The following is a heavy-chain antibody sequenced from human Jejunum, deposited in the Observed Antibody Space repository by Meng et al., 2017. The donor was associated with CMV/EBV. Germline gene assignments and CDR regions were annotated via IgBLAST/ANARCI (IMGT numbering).Heavy chain of an antibody. CDR1: GFSFSSYE. CDR2: IATSDRFGRRTT. J-gene: IGHJ5*02. D-gene: IGHD2-2*01. Sequence: GFSFSSYEFNWVRQAPGKGLEWVSHIATSDRFGRRTTEYADSVKGRFTISRDDAKNSLYLQMNSLRAEDTAVYYCARDFWSSSSSSWGQGTLVTVSS. V-gene: IGHV3-48*03. CDR3: ARDFWSSSSSS.